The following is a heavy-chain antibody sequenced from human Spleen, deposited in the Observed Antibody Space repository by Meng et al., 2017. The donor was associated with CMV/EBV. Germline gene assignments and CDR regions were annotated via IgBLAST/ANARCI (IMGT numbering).Heavy chain of an antibody. D-gene: IGHD6-13*01. CDR1: GFTFSGYA. J-gene: IGHJ4*02. Sequence: CAASGFTFSGYAMHWVRQAPGKGLEWVAVISYDGSNKYYADSVKGRFTISRDNSKNTLYLQMNSLRAEDTAVYYCARARYSSSHFDYWGQGTLVTVSS. CDR2: ISYDGSNK. V-gene: IGHV3-30*04. CDR3: ARARYSSSHFDY.